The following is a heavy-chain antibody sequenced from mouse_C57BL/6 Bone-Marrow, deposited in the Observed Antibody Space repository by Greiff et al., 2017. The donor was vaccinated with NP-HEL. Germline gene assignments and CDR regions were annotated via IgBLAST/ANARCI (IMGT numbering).Heavy chain of an antibody. V-gene: IGHV14-4*01. D-gene: IGHD3-3*01. J-gene: IGHJ4*01. CDR3: TTSLGDY. CDR2: IVPENGDT. CDR1: GFNIKDDY. Sequence: EVQLQQSGAELVRPGASVKLSCTASGFNIKDDYMHWVKQRPEQGLEWIGWIVPENGDTEYTSKFQGKATITADTSSNTAYLQLSSLTSEDTAVYYCTTSLGDYWGQGTSVTVSS.